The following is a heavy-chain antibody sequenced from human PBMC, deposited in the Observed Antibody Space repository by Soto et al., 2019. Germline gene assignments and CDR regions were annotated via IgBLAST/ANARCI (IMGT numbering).Heavy chain of an antibody. CDR1: GFTFSSYA. Sequence: EVQLVESGGGLVQPGGSLRLSCAASGFTFSSYAMSWVRQGPGKGLEWVSYIDTSGSTTYYADSVKGRFAISRDNAKNSLYLQVNSQSDEVTDGYYCARDILPGDRREYFDIWGQGTMVTVSS. CDR3: ARDILPGDRREYFDI. V-gene: IGHV3-48*02. CDR2: IDTSGSTT. D-gene: IGHD7-27*01. J-gene: IGHJ3*02.